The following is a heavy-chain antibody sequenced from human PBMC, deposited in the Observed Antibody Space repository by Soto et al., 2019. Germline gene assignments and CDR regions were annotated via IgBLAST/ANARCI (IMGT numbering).Heavy chain of an antibody. D-gene: IGHD3-22*01. Sequence: SVKVSCKASGGTFSSYTISWVRQAPGQGLEWMGRIIPILGIANYAQKFQGRVTISVDTSKNQFSLKLSSVTAADTAVYYCARHGDYYDSSGYYLAFDYWGQGTLVTVSS. CDR3: ARHGDYYDSSGYYLAFDY. J-gene: IGHJ4*02. CDR2: IIPILGIA. V-gene: IGHV1-69*02. CDR1: GGTFSSYT.